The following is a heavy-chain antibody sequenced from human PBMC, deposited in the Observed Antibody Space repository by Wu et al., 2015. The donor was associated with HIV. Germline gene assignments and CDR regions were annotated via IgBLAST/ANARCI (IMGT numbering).Heavy chain of an antibody. Sequence: QLVQSGAEVRKPGSSVKVSCKASGGSFSSYGISWVRQAPGQGLEWMGGVIPLFGVESYAQKFHDRVKITTDESSITAYMDLSGLRSEDTAVYYCARRGAAGGDFDYWGQGTLVTVSS. D-gene: IGHD6-13*01. V-gene: IGHV1-69*05. CDR3: ARRGAAGGDFDY. CDR1: GGSFSSYG. CDR2: VIPLFGVE. J-gene: IGHJ4*02.